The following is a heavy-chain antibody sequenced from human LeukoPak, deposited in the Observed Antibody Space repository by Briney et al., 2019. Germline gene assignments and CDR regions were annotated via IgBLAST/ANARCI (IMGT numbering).Heavy chain of an antibody. CDR1: GFTFSSYS. CDR3: ARDYYDSSGYSHGASIFDY. Sequence: GGSLRLSCAASGFTFSSYSMNWVRPAPGGGLEWVSSISSSSSYIYYADSVKGRFTISRDNAKNSLYLQMNSLRAEDTAVYYCARDYYDSSGYSHGASIFDYWGQGTLVTVSS. J-gene: IGHJ4*02. V-gene: IGHV3-21*01. D-gene: IGHD3-22*01. CDR2: ISSSSSYI.